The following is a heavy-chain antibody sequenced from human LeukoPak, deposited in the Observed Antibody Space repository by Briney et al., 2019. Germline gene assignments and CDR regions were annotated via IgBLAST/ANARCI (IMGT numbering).Heavy chain of an antibody. V-gene: IGHV4-39*01. CDR3: ARRYYDFWSGHDAFDI. D-gene: IGHD3-3*01. CDR1: GGSISSSSYY. CDR2: IYYSGST. J-gene: IGHJ3*02. Sequence: SETLSLTCTVSGGSISSSSYYWGWIRQPPGKGLEWIGSIYYSGSTYYNPSLKSRVTISVDTSKSQFSLKLSSVTAADTAVYYCARRYYDFWSGHDAFDIWGQGTMVTVSS.